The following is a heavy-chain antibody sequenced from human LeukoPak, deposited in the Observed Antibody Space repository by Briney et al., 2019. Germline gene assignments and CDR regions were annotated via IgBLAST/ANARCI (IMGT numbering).Heavy chain of an antibody. V-gene: IGHV3-74*01. CDR1: GFTFSSYW. CDR3: ARNIAAHYYYYMDV. CDR2: INSDGSST. D-gene: IGHD6-13*01. J-gene: IGHJ6*03. Sequence: GGSLRLPCAASGFTFSSYWMHWVRQAPGKGLVWVSRINSDGSSTSYADSVKGRFTISRDNAKNALYLQMNSLRAEDTAVYYCARNIAAHYYYYMDVWGKGTTVTVSS.